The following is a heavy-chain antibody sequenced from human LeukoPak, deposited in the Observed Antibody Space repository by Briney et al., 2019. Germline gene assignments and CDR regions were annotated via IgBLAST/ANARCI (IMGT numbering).Heavy chain of an antibody. CDR1: GFTFDDYG. D-gene: IGHD5-18*01. V-gene: IGHV3-20*04. CDR2: INWNGGST. J-gene: IGHJ3*02. CDR3: ARAHRGYSYGFPHDAFDI. Sequence: GGSLRLSCAASGFTFDDYGMSWVRQAPGKGLEWVSGINWNGGSTGYADSVKGRFTISRDNAKNSLYLQMNSLRAEDTALYYCARAHRGYSYGFPHDAFDIWGQGTMVTVSS.